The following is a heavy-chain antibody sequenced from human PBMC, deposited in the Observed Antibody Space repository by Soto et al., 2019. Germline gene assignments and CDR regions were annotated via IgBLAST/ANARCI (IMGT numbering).Heavy chain of an antibody. CDR2: LSDSGDSI. Sequence: EVQLLESGGGLVQPGWSLRLSCTASGFTFSSHAMTWVRQAPGKGLEWVSGLSDSGDSIYYADSVKGRFTIYRDNSMNTLYLQMNTLRVEDTAVYYCAKVSSSWYAGFFDLWGQGTLVTVSS. D-gene: IGHD6-13*01. J-gene: IGHJ4*02. CDR3: AKVSSSWYAGFFDL. CDR1: GFTFSSHA. V-gene: IGHV3-23*01.